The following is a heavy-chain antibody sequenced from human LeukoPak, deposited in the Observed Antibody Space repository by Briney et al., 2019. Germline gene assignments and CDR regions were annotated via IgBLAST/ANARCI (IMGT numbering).Heavy chain of an antibody. CDR1: GFTFSNFL. J-gene: IGHJ4*02. CDR2: IHPEGNEK. CDR3: ARGDAFSGDH. Sequence: PGGSLRLSCAVSGFTFSNFLMSWVRQAPGRGLEWVPNIHPEGNEKYHVESVKGRFTISRDNAENLLFLQMNGLRVEDTAVYYCARGDAFSGDHWGQGTLVTVSS. V-gene: IGHV3-7*04.